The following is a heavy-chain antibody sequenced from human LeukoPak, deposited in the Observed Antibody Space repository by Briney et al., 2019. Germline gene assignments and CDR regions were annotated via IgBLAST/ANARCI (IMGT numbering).Heavy chain of an antibody. D-gene: IGHD5-18*01. J-gene: IGHJ4*02. CDR3: AKATSGYSQPYYFDY. V-gene: IGHV3-53*05. Sequence: GGSLRLSCATSGFTVSSNYMSWVRQAPGKGLEWVSVIYSGGSTYYADSVKGRFTISRDNAKNSLYLQMNSLRPEDTALYYCAKATSGYSQPYYFDYWGQGILVTVSS. CDR1: GFTVSSNY. CDR2: IYSGGST.